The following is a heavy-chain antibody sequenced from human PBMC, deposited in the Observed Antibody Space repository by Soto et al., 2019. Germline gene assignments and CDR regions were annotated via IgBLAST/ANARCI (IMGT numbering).Heavy chain of an antibody. D-gene: IGHD6-6*01. CDR3: AREYTNSLAY. V-gene: IGHV6-1*01. Sequence: SQTLSLTCAISGDSVSGNSVAWNWLRQSPSRGLEWLGRTYYRSKWYNDYAVSVRGRMTINPDTSKNQFSLQLDSVTPDDTAVYYCAREYTNSLAYWGQGTLVTVSS. CDR2: TYYRSKWYN. CDR1: GDSVSGNSVA. J-gene: IGHJ4*02.